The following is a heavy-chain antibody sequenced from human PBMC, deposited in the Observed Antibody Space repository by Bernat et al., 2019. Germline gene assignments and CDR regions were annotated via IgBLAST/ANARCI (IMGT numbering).Heavy chain of an antibody. CDR3: ARTYCSGGSCYYGDAFDI. Sequence: EVQLVESGGGLVKPGGSLRLSCAASGLTFISYSMNWVRQAPGKGLEWVSFISSISSYIYYADSVKGRFTISRDNAKNSLYLQMNSLRAEDTAVYYCARTYCSGGSCYYGDAFDIWGQGTMVTVSS. CDR1: GLTFISYS. J-gene: IGHJ3*02. V-gene: IGHV3-21*01. CDR2: ISSISSYI. D-gene: IGHD2-15*01.